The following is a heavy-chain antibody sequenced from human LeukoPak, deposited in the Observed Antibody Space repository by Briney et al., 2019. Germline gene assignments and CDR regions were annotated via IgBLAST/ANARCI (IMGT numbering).Heavy chain of an antibody. V-gene: IGHV4-34*01. CDR2: INHSGST. Sequence: PSETLSLTCAVYGGSYSGYYWSWIRQPPGKGLEWIGEINHSGSTNYNPSLKSQVTISVDTFKNQFSLKLSSVTAADTAVYYCVRYCSSTSCDRGGFDPWGQGTLVTVSS. CDR3: VRYCSSTSCDRGGFDP. D-gene: IGHD2-2*01. J-gene: IGHJ5*02. CDR1: GGSYSGYY.